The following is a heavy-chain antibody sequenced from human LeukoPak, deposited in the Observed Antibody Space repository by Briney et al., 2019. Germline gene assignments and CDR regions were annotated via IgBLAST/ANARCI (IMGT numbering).Heavy chain of an antibody. J-gene: IGHJ4*02. V-gene: IGHV3-7*01. Sequence: GGSLRLSCAASGFTFSSYWMSWVRQAPGKGLEWVANIKQDGSEKYYVDSVKGRFTISRDNAKNSLYLQMNSLRAEDTAVYYCARDMTTVVNPRRNFDYWGQGTLVTVSS. CDR3: ARDMTTVVNPRRNFDY. CDR2: IKQDGSEK. D-gene: IGHD4-23*01. CDR1: GFTFSSYW.